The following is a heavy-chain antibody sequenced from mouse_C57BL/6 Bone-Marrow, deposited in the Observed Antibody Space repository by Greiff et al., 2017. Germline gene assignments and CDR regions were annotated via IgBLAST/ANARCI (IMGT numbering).Heavy chain of an antibody. CDR3: AGTTGPFAY. V-gene: IGHV1-81*01. J-gene: IGHJ3*01. CDR2: IYPRSGNT. D-gene: IGHD1-1*01. CDR1: GYTFTSYG. Sequence: QVQLKESGAELARPGASVKLSCKASGYTFTSYGISWVKQRPGQGLEWIGEIYPRSGNTYYNEKFKGKATLTADKSSSTAYMELRSLTSEDSAVYFCAGTTGPFAYWGQGTLVTVSA.